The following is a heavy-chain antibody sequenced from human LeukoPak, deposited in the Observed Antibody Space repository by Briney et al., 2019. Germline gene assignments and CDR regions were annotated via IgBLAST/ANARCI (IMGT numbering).Heavy chain of an antibody. V-gene: IGHV3-43*01. CDR1: GFTFDDYT. D-gene: IGHD1-26*01. J-gene: IGHJ4*02. Sequence: GGSLRLSCAASGFTFDDYTMHWVRQAPGKGLEWVSHISWDGGSTYYADSVKGRFTISRDNSKNSLYLQMNSLRTEDTALYYCAKDIASGGAKGLDYWGQGTLVTVSS. CDR2: ISWDGGST. CDR3: AKDIASGGAKGLDY.